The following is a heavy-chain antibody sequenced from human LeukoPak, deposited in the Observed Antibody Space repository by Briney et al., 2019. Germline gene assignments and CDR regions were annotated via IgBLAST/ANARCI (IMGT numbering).Heavy chain of an antibody. Sequence: SETLSLTCAIFGGSFSGYHWSWIRQPPGKGLEWIGGVNYGESTNYNPSLKSRVTISIDTSKNQFSLKLSSVTAADTAVYYCSRDAYSYGSGSPGGGYYYYYMDVWGKGTTVIVSS. J-gene: IGHJ6*03. V-gene: IGHV4-34*01. CDR3: SRDAYSYGSGSPGGGYYYYYMDV. CDR2: VNYGEST. D-gene: IGHD3-10*01. CDR1: GGSFSGYH.